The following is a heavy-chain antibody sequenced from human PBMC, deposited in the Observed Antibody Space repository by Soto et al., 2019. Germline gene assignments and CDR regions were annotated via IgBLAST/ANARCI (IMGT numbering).Heavy chain of an antibody. D-gene: IGHD2-2*01. Sequence: SVKVSCKASGDTFSRYTISWVRQAPGQGLEWLGRIIPSLGVSNYAQRFQGRVTVTADISTSTAYMELNSLTSEDTAVYYCACPVGGYCTSSRCYSPFDYWGQGALVTVSS. J-gene: IGHJ4*02. V-gene: IGHV1-69*02. CDR3: ACPVGGYCTSSRCYSPFDY. CDR1: GDTFSRYT. CDR2: IIPSLGVS.